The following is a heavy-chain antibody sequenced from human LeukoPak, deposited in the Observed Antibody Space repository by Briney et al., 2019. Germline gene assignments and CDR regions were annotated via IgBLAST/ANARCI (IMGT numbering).Heavy chain of an antibody. CDR2: IKQDGSAK. V-gene: IGHV3-7*01. Sequence: PGGSLRLSCAASGFTFSSYAMHWVRQAPGRGLEWVANIKQDGSAKTYVDSVKGRFTISRDNARNSLYLQMNSLRADDTAVYYCVRHYYDGSAYFFDCWGQGTLVTVSS. CDR1: GFTFSSYA. D-gene: IGHD3-22*01. CDR3: VRHYYDGSAYFFDC. J-gene: IGHJ4*02.